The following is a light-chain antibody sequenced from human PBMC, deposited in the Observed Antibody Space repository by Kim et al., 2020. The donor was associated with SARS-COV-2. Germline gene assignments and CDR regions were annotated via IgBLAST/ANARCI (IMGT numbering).Light chain of an antibody. J-gene: IGLJ3*02. CDR1: SGHSTYI. CDR2: VEGSGSY. Sequence: SSVKLTCTLGSGHSTYIIAWHQQQPGKAPRYLMKVEGSGSYNKGSGVPGRFSGSSSGADRYLTISNLQSEDEADYYCETWDSNTRVFGGGTKLTVL. V-gene: IGLV4-60*03. CDR3: ETWDSNTRV.